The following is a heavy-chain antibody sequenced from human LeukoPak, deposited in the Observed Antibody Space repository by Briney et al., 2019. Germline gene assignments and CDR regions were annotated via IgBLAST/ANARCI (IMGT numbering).Heavy chain of an antibody. J-gene: IGHJ4*02. V-gene: IGHV3-48*02. CDR3: ASFSDYIWGSYRAKTSPFDY. CDR2: ISSSSSTI. CDR1: GFTFSSYS. D-gene: IGHD3-16*02. Sequence: PGGSLRLSCAASGFTFSSYSMNWVRQAPGKGLEWVSYISSSSSTIYYADSVKGRFTISRDNAKNSLYLQMNSLRDEGTAVYYCASFSDYIWGSYRAKTSPFDYWGQGTLVTVSP.